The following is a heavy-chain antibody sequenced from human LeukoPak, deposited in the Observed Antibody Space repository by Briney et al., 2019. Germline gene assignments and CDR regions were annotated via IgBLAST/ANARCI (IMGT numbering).Heavy chain of an antibody. V-gene: IGHV3-23*01. J-gene: IGHJ4*02. CDR3: AKDVSYCSGGSCYYFDY. Sequence: GGSLRLSCAASGFTFSSYAMSWVRQAPGKGLEWVSAISGSGGSTYYADSVKGRFTISRDNSKSTLYLQMNSLRAEDMAVYYCAKDVSYCSGGSCYYFDYWGQGALVTVSS. D-gene: IGHD2-15*01. CDR2: ISGSGGST. CDR1: GFTFSSYA.